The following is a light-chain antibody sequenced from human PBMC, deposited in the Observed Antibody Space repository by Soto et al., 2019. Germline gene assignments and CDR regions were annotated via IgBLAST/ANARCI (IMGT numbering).Light chain of an antibody. J-gene: IGLJ3*02. CDR3: QVWSDSSDHPV. CDR2: NDR. V-gene: IGLV3-21*02. Sequence: SYELTQPPSLSVAPGQTARITCGADNIGSKSVHWYQQRPCQAPVLVVYNDRDRPSGIPERFSGSNSGNTATLTITRVEAGDEADYKCQVWSDSSDHPVFGGGTKLTVL. CDR1: NIGSKS.